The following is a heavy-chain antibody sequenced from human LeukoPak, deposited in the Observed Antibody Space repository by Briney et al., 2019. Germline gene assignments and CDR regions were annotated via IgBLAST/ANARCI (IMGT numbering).Heavy chain of an antibody. D-gene: IGHD1-26*01. CDR2: IYYSGRS. Sequence: SETLSLTCTVSGGSISSTSYYWGWIRQPPGKGLECIGSIYYSGRSYYNPSLKSRVTISVDTSKNQFSLRLSSVTAADTAVYYCARIEYSGPLDYWGQGTLVTVSS. CDR1: GGSISSTSYY. CDR3: ARIEYSGPLDY. J-gene: IGHJ4*02. V-gene: IGHV4-39*07.